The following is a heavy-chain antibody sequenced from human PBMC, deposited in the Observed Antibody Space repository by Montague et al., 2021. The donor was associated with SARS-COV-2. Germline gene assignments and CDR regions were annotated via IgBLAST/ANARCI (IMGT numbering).Heavy chain of an antibody. CDR3: TRHVHMTWPEPSPGFDY. Sequence: SETLSLTSTVSGDSISSSSYNWGWIRQPPGKGLEWIGSVHYSGRPYYXPPLKSRVTIYVDTSKNQLSLKLSSVTAADTAVYYCTRHVHMTWPEPSPGFDYWGQGTLVTVSS. D-gene: IGHD1-1*01. J-gene: IGHJ4*02. V-gene: IGHV4-39*01. CDR2: VHYSGRP. CDR1: GDSISSSSYN.